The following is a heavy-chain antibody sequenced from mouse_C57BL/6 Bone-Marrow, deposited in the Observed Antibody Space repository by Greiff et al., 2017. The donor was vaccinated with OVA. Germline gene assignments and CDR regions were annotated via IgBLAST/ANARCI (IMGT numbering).Heavy chain of an antibody. CDR2: IYPRSGNT. J-gene: IGHJ3*01. Sequence: VHLVESGAELARPGASVKLSCKASGYTFTSYGISWVKQRTGQGLEWIGEIYPRSGNTYYNEKFKGKATLTADKSSSTAYMELRSLTSEDSAVYFCARLFYYGSRAWFAYWGQGTLVTVSA. D-gene: IGHD1-1*01. V-gene: IGHV1-81*01. CDR1: GYTFTSYG. CDR3: ARLFYYGSRAWFAY.